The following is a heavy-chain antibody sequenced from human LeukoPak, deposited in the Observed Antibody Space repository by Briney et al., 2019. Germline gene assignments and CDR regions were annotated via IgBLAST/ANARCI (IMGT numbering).Heavy chain of an antibody. V-gene: IGHV4-39*07. CDR2: IYYSGST. CDR1: GGSISSSSYY. D-gene: IGHD4-11*01. CDR3: ARSSNYDYFDY. Sequence: SETLSLTCTVSGGSISSSSYYWGWIRQPPGKGLEWIGSIYYSGSTYYNPSLKSRVTISVDTSKNQFSLKLSSVTAADTAVYYRARSSNYDYFDYWGQGTLVTVSS. J-gene: IGHJ4*02.